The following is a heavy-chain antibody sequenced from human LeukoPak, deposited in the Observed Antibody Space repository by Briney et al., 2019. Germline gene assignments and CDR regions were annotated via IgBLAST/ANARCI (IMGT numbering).Heavy chain of an antibody. CDR2: IIPIFGTA. V-gene: IGHV1-69*05. CDR1: GGTFSSYA. J-gene: IGHJ4*02. D-gene: IGHD2-21*02. Sequence: ASVEVSCKASGGTFSSYAISWVRQAPGQGLEWMGRIIPIFGTANYAQKFQGRVTITTDESTSTAYMELSSLRSEGTAVYYCARALLAYCGGDCYSGDYWGQGTLVTVSS. CDR3: ARALLAYCGGDCYSGDY.